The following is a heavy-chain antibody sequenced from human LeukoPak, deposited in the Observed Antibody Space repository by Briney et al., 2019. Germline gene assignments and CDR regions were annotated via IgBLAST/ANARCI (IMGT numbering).Heavy chain of an antibody. CDR3: ARDSVVVVAAAGWFDP. Sequence: PGGALRLSCAQPGYTSSRSGLRRVCEAPGKRGEGGAVLWYDESNKYYADSVKGRFTISRDNSKYPLYLQMNGLRAEDTAVDYCARDSVVVVAAAGWFDPWGQGTLVTVSS. J-gene: IGHJ5*02. V-gene: IGHV3-33*01. CDR1: GYTSSRSG. D-gene: IGHD2-15*01. CDR2: LWYDESNK.